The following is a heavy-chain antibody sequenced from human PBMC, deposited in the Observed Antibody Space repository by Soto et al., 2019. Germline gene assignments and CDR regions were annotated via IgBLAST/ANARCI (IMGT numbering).Heavy chain of an antibody. Sequence: SETLSLTCTVSGGSISSYYWSWIRQPPGKGLEWIGYIYYSGSTNYNPSLKSRVTISVDTSKNQFSLKLSSVTAADTAVYYCSRGRPTFGAADSRGQGPLLTVSS. CDR1: GGSISSYY. CDR2: IYYSGST. V-gene: IGHV4-59*01. J-gene: IGHJ4*02. CDR3: SRGRPTFGAADS. D-gene: IGHD3-3*01.